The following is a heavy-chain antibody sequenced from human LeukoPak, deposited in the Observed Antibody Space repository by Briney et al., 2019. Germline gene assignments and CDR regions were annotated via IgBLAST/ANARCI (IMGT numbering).Heavy chain of an antibody. J-gene: IGHJ1*01. CDR3: ARGGLSGSYYDYFHH. V-gene: IGHV1-2*02. D-gene: IGHD1-26*01. CDR1: EYTFTGYY. CDR2: INPHSGDT. Sequence: ASVKVSCKASEYTFTGYYLHWVRQAPGQGLEWMGWINPHSGDTDYAQKFQGRVTMTRDTSISTAYMELSRLRSDDTAVYYCARGGLSGSYYDYFHHWGQGTLVTVSS.